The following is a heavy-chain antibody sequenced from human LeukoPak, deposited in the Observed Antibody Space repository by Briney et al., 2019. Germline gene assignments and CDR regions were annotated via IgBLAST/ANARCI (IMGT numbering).Heavy chain of an antibody. V-gene: IGHV1-69*06. Sequence: SVKVSCKASGCTFTSYAIICVRQAPGQGLEWMAWIIPIFGTTNYAQKFHGRVTISGDKSTTTAFMELSSLTSAATAVYFCAREGDIHKRRFLDYWGQGTQVTVSS. CDR2: IIPIFGTT. J-gene: IGHJ4*02. CDR1: GCTFTSYA. D-gene: IGHD3-10*01. CDR3: AREGDIHKRRFLDY.